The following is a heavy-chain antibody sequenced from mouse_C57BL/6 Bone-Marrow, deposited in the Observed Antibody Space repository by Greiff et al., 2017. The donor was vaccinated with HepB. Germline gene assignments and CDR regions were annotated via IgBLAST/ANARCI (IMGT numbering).Heavy chain of an antibody. V-gene: IGHV1-64*01. CDR3: AKEYQLGPWFAY. CDR1: GYTFTSYW. D-gene: IGHD4-1*02. CDR2: IHPNSGST. Sequence: QVHVKQPGAELVKPGASVKLSCKASGYTFTSYWMHWVKQRPGQGLEWIGMIHPNSGSTNYNEKFKRKATLTVDKSSSTSYMQLSSLTSEDSAVYYCAKEYQLGPWFAYWGQGTLVTVSA. J-gene: IGHJ3*01.